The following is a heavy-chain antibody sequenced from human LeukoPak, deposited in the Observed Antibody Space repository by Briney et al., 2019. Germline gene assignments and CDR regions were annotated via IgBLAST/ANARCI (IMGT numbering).Heavy chain of an antibody. Sequence: GGSLRLSCAASGFTFSSYGMHWVRQAPGKGLEWVAVIWYDGSNKYYADSVKGRFTISRDNSKNTLYLQMNSLRAEDTAVYYCARDSAGKTFDYWGQGTLVTVSS. D-gene: IGHD1-26*01. V-gene: IGHV3-33*01. CDR2: IWYDGSNK. CDR1: GFTFSSYG. CDR3: ARDSAGKTFDY. J-gene: IGHJ4*02.